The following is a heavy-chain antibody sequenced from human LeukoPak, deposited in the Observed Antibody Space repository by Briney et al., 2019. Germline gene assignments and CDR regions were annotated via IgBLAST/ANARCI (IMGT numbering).Heavy chain of an antibody. V-gene: IGHV4-4*02. D-gene: IGHD4-11*01. CDR3: AGRIRLQYYFDY. Sequence: SETLSLTCAVSGGSISSGNCWSWVRQPPGKGLGWIGEIYHSGSTNYNPSLRSRVTISVDKSKNQFSLKLSSVSDADRAVYYCAGRIRLQYYFDYWGQGTLVTVSS. CDR1: GGSISSGNC. CDR2: IYHSGST. J-gene: IGHJ4*02.